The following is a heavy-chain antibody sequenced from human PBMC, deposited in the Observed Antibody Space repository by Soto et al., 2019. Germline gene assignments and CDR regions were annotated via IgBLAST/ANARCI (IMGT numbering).Heavy chain of an antibody. J-gene: IGHJ4*02. D-gene: IGHD2-8*02. CDR1: GFTFRSSA. Sequence: QVQLVESGGGVVQPGRSLRLSCAASGFTFRSSAMHWVRQVPGKGLEWVALISSDGSNKNYADSVKGRFTISRDNSKNTLYLQMSSLRADDTAMYFCARVGPGRTGAFDYWGQGALVTVSS. CDR2: ISSDGSNK. V-gene: IGHV3-30-3*01. CDR3: ARVGPGRTGAFDY.